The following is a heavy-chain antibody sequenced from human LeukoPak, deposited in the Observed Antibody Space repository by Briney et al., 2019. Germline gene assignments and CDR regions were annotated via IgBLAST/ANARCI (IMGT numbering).Heavy chain of an antibody. V-gene: IGHV3-33*01. CDR3: ARDLWLGYCSGGSCYSTYPTGY. D-gene: IGHD2-15*01. CDR2: IYYDGSLK. J-gene: IGHJ4*02. Sequence: GGSLRLSCAASGLTFRNYGMHWVRQAPGKGLEWVAIIYYDGSLKYYADSVKGRFTISKDNSKNTLYLEMNSLRVEDTAVYYCARDLWLGYCSGGSCYSTYPTGYWGQGTLVTVSS. CDR1: GLTFRNYG.